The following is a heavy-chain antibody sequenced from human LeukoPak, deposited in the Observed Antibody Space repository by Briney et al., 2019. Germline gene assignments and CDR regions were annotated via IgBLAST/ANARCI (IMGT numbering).Heavy chain of an antibody. CDR3: ARSLGCCSSTSCYWAYYFDY. J-gene: IGHJ4*02. Sequence: GGSLRLSCATSGFTFSNYAIHWVRQAPGKGLEWVADISIDGDNEYYADSVRGRFMISRDNSKNTVYLQMNSLTIEDTAVYYCARSLGCCSSTSCYWAYYFDYWGQGTLVTVSS. D-gene: IGHD2-2*01. V-gene: IGHV3-30-3*01. CDR1: GFTFSNYA. CDR2: ISIDGDNE.